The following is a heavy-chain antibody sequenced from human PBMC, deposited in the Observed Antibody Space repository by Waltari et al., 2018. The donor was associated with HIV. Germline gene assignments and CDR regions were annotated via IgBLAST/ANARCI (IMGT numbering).Heavy chain of an antibody. J-gene: IGHJ4*02. D-gene: IGHD3-16*01. CDR1: GFTFSGFW. Sequence: EVQLVESGEGLVQPGGSLRLSCAGSGFTFSGFWMTWVRQTPGKGLDWVANIKGDGSEKYYVDSVKGRFTISRDNAKNLLYLEMNSLRVEDTAVYYCAADLYGVYFDYWGQGTLVIVSS. V-gene: IGHV3-7*01. CDR3: AADLYGVYFDY. CDR2: IKGDGSEK.